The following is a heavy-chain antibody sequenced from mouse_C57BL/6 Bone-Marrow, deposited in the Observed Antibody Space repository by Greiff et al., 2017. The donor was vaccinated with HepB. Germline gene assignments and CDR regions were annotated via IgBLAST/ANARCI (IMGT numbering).Heavy chain of an antibody. CDR2: ISYDGSN. CDR1: GYSITSGYY. V-gene: IGHV3-6*01. CDR3: AEGSRFAY. J-gene: IGHJ3*01. Sequence: DVKLQESGPGLVKPSQSLSLTCSVTGYSITSGYYWNWIRQFPGNKLEWMGYISYDGSNNYNPSLKNRISITRDTSKNQFFLKLNSVTTEDTATYYCAEGSRFAYWGQGTLVTVSA.